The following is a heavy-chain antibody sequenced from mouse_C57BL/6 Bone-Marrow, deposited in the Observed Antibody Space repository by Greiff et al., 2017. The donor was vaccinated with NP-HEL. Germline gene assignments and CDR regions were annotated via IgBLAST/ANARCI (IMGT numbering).Heavy chain of an antibody. CDR3: ARHGAWFAY. V-gene: IGHV5-6*01. CDR1: GFTFSSYG. CDR2: ISSGGSYT. Sequence: EVQPVESGGDLVKPGGSLKLSCAASGFTFSSYGLSWVRQTPDKRLEWVATISSGGSYTYYPDSVKGRFTISRDNAKNTLYLQMSSLKSEDTAMYYCARHGAWFAYWGQGTLVTVSA. J-gene: IGHJ3*01.